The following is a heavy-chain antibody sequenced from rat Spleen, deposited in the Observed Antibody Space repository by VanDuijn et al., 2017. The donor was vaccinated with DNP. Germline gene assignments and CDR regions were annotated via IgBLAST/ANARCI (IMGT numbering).Heavy chain of an antibody. J-gene: IGHJ3*01. V-gene: IGHV2-15*01. D-gene: IGHD1-6*01. CDR1: GFSLTSYS. Sequence: QVQLKESGPGLVQPSQTLSLTCTVSGFSLTSYSVNWVRQPPGKGLEWIGAMWSGGSPDSNSALKSRLTISRDTSKSQVLLKMNSLQTEDTAMYFCARSDYGYNRNWFAYWGPGTLVTVSS. CDR3: ARSDYGYNRNWFAY. CDR2: MWSGGSP.